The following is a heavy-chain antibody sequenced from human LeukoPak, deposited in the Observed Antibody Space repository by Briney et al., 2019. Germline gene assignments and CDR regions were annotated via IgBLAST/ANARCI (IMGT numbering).Heavy chain of an antibody. V-gene: IGHV5-51*01. D-gene: IGHD3-22*01. CDR1: GYSFTSYW. CDR2: IYPGDSDT. Sequence: GESLKISCKGSGYSFTSYWIGWVRQMPGKGLEWMGIIYPGDSDTRYSPSFQGQVTISADKSISTAYLQWSSLKALDTAMYYCARNRYDSSGYLPLDYWGQGTLVTVSS. CDR3: ARNRYDSSGYLPLDY. J-gene: IGHJ4*02.